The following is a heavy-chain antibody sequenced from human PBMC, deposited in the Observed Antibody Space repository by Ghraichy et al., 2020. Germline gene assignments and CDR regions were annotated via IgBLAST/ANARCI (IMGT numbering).Heavy chain of an antibody. CDR3: ARDDTLGFFDY. Sequence: ASVKVSCKASGYTFTSYGVSWVRQAPGQGLEWMGWISGNSGNTNYAQILQGRVTMTTDTSTSTAYMELRSLRSDDTAVYYCARDDTLGFFDYWGQGTLVTVSS. J-gene: IGHJ4*02. V-gene: IGHV1-18*04. D-gene: IGHD2-2*02. CDR2: ISGNSGNT. CDR1: GYTFTSYG.